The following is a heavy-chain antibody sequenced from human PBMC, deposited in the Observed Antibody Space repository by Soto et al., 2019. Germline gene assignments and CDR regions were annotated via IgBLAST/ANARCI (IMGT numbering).Heavy chain of an antibody. CDR1: GDSINSHY. J-gene: IGHJ6*03. Sequence: SETLSLTCSVSGDSINSHYWTRIRQPPGKELEWIGYVNYSGSTKYSPSLKSRVTMSVDTSKTHFSLRLSSVTAADTAVYYCARAYYDFWSGSYYYYMDVWGKGTTVTVSS. V-gene: IGHV4-59*08. D-gene: IGHD3-3*01. CDR2: VNYSGST. CDR3: ARAYYDFWSGSYYYYMDV.